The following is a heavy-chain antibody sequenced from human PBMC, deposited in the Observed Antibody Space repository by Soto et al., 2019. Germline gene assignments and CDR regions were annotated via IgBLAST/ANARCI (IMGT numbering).Heavy chain of an antibody. CDR3: ARDATSRYRSRWSDY. CDR1: GFTFNTYW. Sequence: EVQLVESGGVLVQPGGSLRLSCAASGFTFNTYWMSWVRQAPGKGLEWVANIRQDGGEKYYVDSLKGRFTISRDNAKNSLYLQMNSLRAEDTAVYYCARDATSRYRSRWSDYWGPGTLVTVSS. J-gene: IGHJ4*02. D-gene: IGHD6-13*01. CDR2: IRQDGGEK. V-gene: IGHV3-7*03.